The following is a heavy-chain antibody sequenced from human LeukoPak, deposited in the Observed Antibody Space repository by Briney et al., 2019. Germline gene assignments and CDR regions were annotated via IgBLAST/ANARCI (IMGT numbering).Heavy chain of an antibody. D-gene: IGHD4-17*01. CDR1: GFTFSSYA. CDR2: ISGSGDTT. CDR3: ARGGGGVTTVTDGWFDP. J-gene: IGHJ5*02. Sequence: GGSLRLSCAASGFTFSSYAMSWVRQAPGKGLEWVSVISGSGDTTNYADSVKGRFTISRDNSKNTLYLQMNSLRAEDTAVYYCARGGGGVTTVTDGWFDPWGQGTLVTVSS. V-gene: IGHV3-23*01.